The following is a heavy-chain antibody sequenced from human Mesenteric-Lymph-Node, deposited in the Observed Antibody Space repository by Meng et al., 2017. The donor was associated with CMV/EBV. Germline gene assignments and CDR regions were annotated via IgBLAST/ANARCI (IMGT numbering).Heavy chain of an antibody. Sequence: SETLSLTCTVSGGSISSSSFYWGWIRQPPGKGLEWIGSIYYGGRTYYNPSLKSRVTISVDTSKNQFSLKLTSVTAADTAVYYCARDGGLTQYYYYGMDVWGQGTTVTVSS. J-gene: IGHJ6*02. V-gene: IGHV4-39*02. CDR1: GGSISSSSFY. CDR2: IYYGGRT. D-gene: IGHD2-15*01. CDR3: ARDGGLTQYYYYGMDV.